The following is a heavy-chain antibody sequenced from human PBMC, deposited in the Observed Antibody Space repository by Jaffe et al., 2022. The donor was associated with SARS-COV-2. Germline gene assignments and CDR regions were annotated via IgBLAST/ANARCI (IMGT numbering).Heavy chain of an antibody. CDR2: IYWDDDK. CDR3: ARLYYYGRSGNTRPFDY. CDR1: GFSLSARGVA. Sequence: QVTLKESGPTLVKPTQTLTLTCTFSGFSLSARGVAVGWIRQPPGKALEWLALIYWDDDKRYSPSLNSRVTITKDTSKNQVVLTVTNMDPVDTATYYCARLYYYGRSGNTRPFDYWGQGTLVTVSS. J-gene: IGHJ4*02. D-gene: IGHD3-22*01. V-gene: IGHV2-5*02.